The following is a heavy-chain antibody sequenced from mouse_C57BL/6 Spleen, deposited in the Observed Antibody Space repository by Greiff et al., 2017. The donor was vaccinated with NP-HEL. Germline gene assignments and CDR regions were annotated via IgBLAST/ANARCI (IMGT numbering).Heavy chain of an antibody. CDR3: ARPVTTGAMDY. D-gene: IGHD2-12*01. J-gene: IGHJ4*01. CDR1: GFTFSSYG. Sequence: DVKLQESGGDLVKPGGSLKLSCAASGFTFSSYGMSWVRQTPDKRLEWVATISSGGSYTYYPDSVKGRFTISRDNAKNTLYLQMSSLKSEDTAMYYCARPVTTGAMDYWGQGTSVTVSS. V-gene: IGHV5-6*02. CDR2: ISSGGSYT.